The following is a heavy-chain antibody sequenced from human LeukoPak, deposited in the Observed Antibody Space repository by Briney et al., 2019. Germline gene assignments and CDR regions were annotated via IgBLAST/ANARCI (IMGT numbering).Heavy chain of an antibody. J-gene: IGHJ5*02. Sequence: SETLSLTCAVYGGSFSGYYWSWIRQPPGKGLEWIGEINHSGSTNYNPSLKSRVTISVATSKNQFSLKLSSVTGADTAVYYCARGRARRITIFGVVIIFDPWGQGTLVTVSS. D-gene: IGHD3-3*01. CDR3: ARGRARRITIFGVVIIFDP. V-gene: IGHV4-34*01. CDR2: INHSGST. CDR1: GGSFSGYY.